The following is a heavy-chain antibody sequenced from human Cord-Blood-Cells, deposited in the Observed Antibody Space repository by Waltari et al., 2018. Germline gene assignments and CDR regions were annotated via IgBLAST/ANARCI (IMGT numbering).Heavy chain of an antibody. CDR1: GFTVSSNY. D-gene: IGHD3-22*01. V-gene: IGHV3-53*01. Sequence: EVQLVESGGGLIQPGGSLRLSCAASGFTVSSNYMSWARQAPGKGLEWVSVIYSGGSTYYADSVKGRFTISRDNSKNTLYLQMNSLRAEDTAVYYCARTHYYYDSSGYYFDYWGQGTLVTVSS. CDR2: IYSGGST. CDR3: ARTHYYYDSSGYYFDY. J-gene: IGHJ4*02.